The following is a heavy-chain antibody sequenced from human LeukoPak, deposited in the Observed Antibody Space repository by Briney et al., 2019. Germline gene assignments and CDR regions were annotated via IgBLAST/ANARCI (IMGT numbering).Heavy chain of an antibody. J-gene: IGHJ4*02. CDR3: ARGGYNDYGFDY. CDR2: LYYSGST. V-gene: IGHV4-59*01. D-gene: IGHD4-17*01. CDR1: GGSISSYY. Sequence: SETLSLTCTVSGGSISSYYWSWIRQPPGKELEWIGYLYYSGSTNYNPSFKSRVTMSVDTSKNQFSLKLNSMTAADTAVYFCARGGYNDYGFDYWGQGTLVTVSS.